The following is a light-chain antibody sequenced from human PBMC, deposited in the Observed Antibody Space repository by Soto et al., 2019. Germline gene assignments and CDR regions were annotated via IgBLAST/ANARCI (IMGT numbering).Light chain of an antibody. J-gene: IGKJ2*01. V-gene: IGKV1-12*01. CDR1: QDISTS. Sequence: DIQMTQSPSSVSASVGDRVTITCRASQDISTSLAWYQQKPGKAPKLLIYDASTLQTGVPSRFSGSGSGTGFTLTISSLQPGDYATYYCQQARAFPPFNFGQGTKVEIK. CDR3: QQARAFPPFN. CDR2: DAS.